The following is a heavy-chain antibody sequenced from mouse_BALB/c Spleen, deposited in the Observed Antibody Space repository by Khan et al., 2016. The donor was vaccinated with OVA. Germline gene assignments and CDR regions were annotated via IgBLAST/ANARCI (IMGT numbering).Heavy chain of an antibody. Sequence: VQLKESGPGLVKPSQSLSLTCTVTGYSITSDYAWNWIRQFPGNKLEWMGYISYSGSNNYNPDLKSRISITREISKNQFFLQLNSVTTEDTATYDCARDGSRYNYAMDYWGQGTSVTVSS. CDR2: ISYSGSN. CDR1: GYSITSDYA. D-gene: IGHD2-3*01. J-gene: IGHJ4*01. V-gene: IGHV3-2*02. CDR3: ARDGSRYNYAMDY.